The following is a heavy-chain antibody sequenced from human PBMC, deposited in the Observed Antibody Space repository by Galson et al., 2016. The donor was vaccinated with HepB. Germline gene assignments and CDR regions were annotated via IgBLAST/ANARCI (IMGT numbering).Heavy chain of an antibody. CDR2: ITGSGGST. J-gene: IGHJ6*03. D-gene: IGHD5-24*01. Sequence: SLRLSCAASGFTFSSYAMSWVRQAPGKGLEWVSAITGSGGSTYYVESVKGRFTISRDSSKNTVYLEMNSLRAEDTAVYYCAKNPELNYYYHYMDVWGKGTTVTVSS. CDR3: AKNPELNYYYHYMDV. V-gene: IGHV3-23*01. CDR1: GFTFSSYA.